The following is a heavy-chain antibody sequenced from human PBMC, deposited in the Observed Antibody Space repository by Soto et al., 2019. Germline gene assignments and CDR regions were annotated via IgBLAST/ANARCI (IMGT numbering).Heavy chain of an antibody. CDR3: ARVWGTLSGYDLDYYYGMDV. CDR1: GYSFTSYW. D-gene: IGHD5-12*01. V-gene: IGHV5-10-1*01. J-gene: IGHJ6*02. CDR2: IDPSDSYT. Sequence: GESLKISCKGSGYSFTSYWISWVRQMPGKGLEWMGRIDPSDSYTNYSPSFQGHVTISADKSISTAYLQWSSLKASDTAMYYCARVWGTLSGYDLDYYYGMDVWGQGTTVTVSS.